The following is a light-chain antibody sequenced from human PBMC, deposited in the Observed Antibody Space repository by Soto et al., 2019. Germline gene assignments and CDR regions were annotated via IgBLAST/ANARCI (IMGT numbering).Light chain of an antibody. CDR3: GAWDDSLTGYV. Sequence: QSVLTQPASVSGSPGQSITISCTGGSSNIGHNSVNWYQQLPGTAPKPLIYSNNQRPSGVPDRFSGSKSGTSASLAISGLQSEDEADYYCGAWDDSLTGYVFGTGTKVTVL. CDR2: SNN. J-gene: IGLJ1*01. V-gene: IGLV1-44*01. CDR1: SSNIGHNS.